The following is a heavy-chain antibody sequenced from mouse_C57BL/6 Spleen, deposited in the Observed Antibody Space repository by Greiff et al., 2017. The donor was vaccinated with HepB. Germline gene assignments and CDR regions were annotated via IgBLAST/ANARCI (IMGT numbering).Heavy chain of an antibody. V-gene: IGHV1-82*01. CDR3: ARSPPTVVGVDY. CDR1: GYAFSSSW. Sequence: VQLQESGPELVKPGASVKISCKASGYAFSSSWMNWVKQRPGKGLEWIGRIYPGDGDTNYNGKFKGKATLTADKSSSTAYMQLSSLTSEDSAVYFCARSPPTVVGVDYWGQGTTLTVSS. CDR2: IYPGDGDT. J-gene: IGHJ2*01. D-gene: IGHD1-1*01.